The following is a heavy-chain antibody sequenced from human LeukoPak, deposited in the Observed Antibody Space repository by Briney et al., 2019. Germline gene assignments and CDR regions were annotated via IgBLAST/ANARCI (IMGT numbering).Heavy chain of an antibody. D-gene: IGHD5-12*01. CDR3: ARDNSGYDLRYSDY. J-gene: IGHJ4*02. CDR1: GFTFSSYW. CDR2: IKQDGSEK. V-gene: IGHV3-7*01. Sequence: PGGSLRLSCAASGFTFSSYWMSWVRQAPGKGLEWVANIKQDGSEKYYVDSVKGRFTISRDNAKNSLYLQMNSLRAEDTAVYYCARDNSGYDLRYSDYWGQGTLVTVSS.